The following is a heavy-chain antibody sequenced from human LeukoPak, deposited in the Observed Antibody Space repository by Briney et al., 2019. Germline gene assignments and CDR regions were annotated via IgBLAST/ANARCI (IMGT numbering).Heavy chain of an antibody. V-gene: IGHV4-61*02. Sequence: PSATLSLTCPVSGGSISSGSYYWTWLRQPAGKGLEWIVRIYTSGSTNYNPSLKSRVTISVDTSKNQFSLKLSSVTAADTAVYYCAGEAYYYDSSGYLNWFDPWGQGTLVTVSS. D-gene: IGHD3-22*01. CDR2: IYTSGST. CDR1: GGSISSGSYY. J-gene: IGHJ5*02. CDR3: AGEAYYYDSSGYLNWFDP.